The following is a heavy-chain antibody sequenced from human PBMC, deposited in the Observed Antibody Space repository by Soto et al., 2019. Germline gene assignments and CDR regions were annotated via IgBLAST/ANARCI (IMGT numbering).Heavy chain of an antibody. J-gene: IGHJ4*02. CDR3: ARGAAGRYYSDY. CDR1: GFTFSSYW. CDR2: INGDGRTT. V-gene: IGHV3-74*01. D-gene: IGHD2-15*01. Sequence: PGGSLRLSCAASGFTFSSYWIHWVRQAPGKGLVWVSRINGDGRTTNYADSVKGQFAISRDNAKNTVYLQMNSLRAEDTAVYYCARGAAGRYYSDYCGQGTLVTVSS.